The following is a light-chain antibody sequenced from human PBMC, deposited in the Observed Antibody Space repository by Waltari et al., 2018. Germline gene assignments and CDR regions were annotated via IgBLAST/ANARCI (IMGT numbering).Light chain of an antibody. CDR1: QGISSY. CDR3: QQYTSISRT. Sequence: AIRMTQSPSSFSASTGDRVTITCRASQGISSYLAWYQQKPGKAPKLLIYAASTLQSGVPSRFSGSGSGTDFTLTISCLQSEDFATYYCQQYTSISRTFGQGTKVEIK. CDR2: AAS. V-gene: IGKV1-8*01. J-gene: IGKJ1*01.